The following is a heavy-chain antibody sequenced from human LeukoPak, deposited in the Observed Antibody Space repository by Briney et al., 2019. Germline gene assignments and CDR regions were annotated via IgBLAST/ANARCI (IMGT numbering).Heavy chain of an antibody. CDR3: AKAWSGPIAAAD. J-gene: IGHJ4*02. Sequence: GGSLRLSCAAPGFTFSSYAMSWVRQAPGKGLEWVSAISGSGGSTYYADSVKGRFTISRDNSKNTLYLQMNSLRAEDTAVYYCAKAWSGPIAAADWGQGTLVTVSS. V-gene: IGHV3-23*01. D-gene: IGHD6-13*01. CDR1: GFTFSSYA. CDR2: ISGSGGST.